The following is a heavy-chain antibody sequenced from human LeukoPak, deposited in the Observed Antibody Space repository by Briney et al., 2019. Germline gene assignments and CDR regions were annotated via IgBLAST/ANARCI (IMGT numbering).Heavy chain of an antibody. CDR1: GGSFSGYY. J-gene: IGHJ4*02. V-gene: IGHV4-34*09. D-gene: IGHD5-24*01. CDR3: ARSLEYYFDY. Sequence: PSETLSLTCAVYGGSFSGYYWSWIRQSPGKGLEWIGYIYYSGSTYYNPSLKSRVTISVDTSKNQFSLKLSSVTAADTAVYYCARSLEYYFDYWGQGTLVTVSS. CDR2: IYYSGST.